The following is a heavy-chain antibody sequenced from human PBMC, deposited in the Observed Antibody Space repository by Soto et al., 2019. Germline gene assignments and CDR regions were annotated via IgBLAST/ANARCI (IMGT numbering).Heavy chain of an antibody. CDR2: ISSSGSGGST. D-gene: IGHD3-3*01. J-gene: IGHJ4*02. CDR1: GFTFSSCA. Sequence: GGSLRLSCAASGFTFSSCAMSWVRQAPGKGLEWVSTISSSGSGGSTYYADPGTGRFTISRDNSKNTLFLQMNSLRAEDTAVYYCAKDRPTDFWSGYRYFDYWGQGTLVTVSS. V-gene: IGHV3-23*01. CDR3: AKDRPTDFWSGYRYFDY.